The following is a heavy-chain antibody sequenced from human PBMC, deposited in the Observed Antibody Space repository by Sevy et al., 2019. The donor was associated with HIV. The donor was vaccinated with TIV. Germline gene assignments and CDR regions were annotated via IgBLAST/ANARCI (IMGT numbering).Heavy chain of an antibody. CDR1: GFTFSNYA. V-gene: IGHV3-23*01. Sequence: GGSLRPSCAASGFTFSNYAMSWVRQAPGKGLEWVSSVSISGPNTYYADSVKGRFTISRDNSKNTMYLQMNSLRAEDTAVYYCAKEWTQLSDWYGELDYWGQGSLVTVSS. CDR2: VSISGPNT. CDR3: AKEWTQLSDWYGELDY. J-gene: IGHJ4*02. D-gene: IGHD6-19*01.